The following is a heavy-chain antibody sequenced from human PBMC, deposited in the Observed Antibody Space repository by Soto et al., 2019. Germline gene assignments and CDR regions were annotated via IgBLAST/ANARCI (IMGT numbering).Heavy chain of an antibody. CDR1: GFTFSNYA. CDR3: TRGRPLRLMNTGDEPLDI. Sequence: QVQLVESGGGVVQPATSLTLSCAASGFTFSNYAMHWLRQAPGKGLEWVAAMSFDGTRYYADSVKGRSTISRDGARNSVFLQTTGLRVDDTALYYCTRGRPLRLMNTGDEPLDIWGQGTMVTVSS. D-gene: IGHD3-16*01. J-gene: IGHJ3*02. V-gene: IGHV3-30*03. CDR2: MSFDGTR.